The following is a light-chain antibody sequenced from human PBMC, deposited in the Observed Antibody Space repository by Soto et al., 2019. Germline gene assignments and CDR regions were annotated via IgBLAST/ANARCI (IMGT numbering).Light chain of an antibody. V-gene: IGLV1-44*01. J-gene: IGLJ2*01. CDR1: SSNIGSNP. CDR3: ASWYDRLSGVL. Sequence: QSVLTQSPSASGTPGQRVTISCSGSSSNIGSNPVPWYQQLPGSAPKLPIHNNHQRPAGVPDRFSASNSGTSASLAIGGRQSEDEDDYYCASWYDRLSGVLFGGGTKLTVL. CDR2: NNH.